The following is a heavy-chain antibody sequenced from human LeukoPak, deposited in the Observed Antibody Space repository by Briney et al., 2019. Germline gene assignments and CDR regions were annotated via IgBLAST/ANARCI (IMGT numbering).Heavy chain of an antibody. D-gene: IGHD3-10*01. CDR2: IYSGGST. CDR3: AREYRGSRRSDAFDI. J-gene: IGHJ3*02. CDR1: GFTVSSNY. Sequence: GGSLRLSCAASGFTVSSNYMSWVRQAPGKGLEWVSVIYSGGSTYYADSVKGRFTISRDNSKNTLYLQMNSLRAEDTAVYYCAREYRGSRRSDAFDIWGQGTMVTVSS. V-gene: IGHV3-53*01.